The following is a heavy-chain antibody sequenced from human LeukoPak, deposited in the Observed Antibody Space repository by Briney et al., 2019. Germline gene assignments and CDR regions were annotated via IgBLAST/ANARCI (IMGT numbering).Heavy chain of an antibody. CDR3: ASSPAAAGGSYFDY. CDR2: ISSSSSYI. CDR1: GFTFNSYS. V-gene: IGHV3-21*01. D-gene: IGHD6-13*01. J-gene: IGHJ4*02. Sequence: GGSLRLSCAASGFTFNSYSMNWVRQAPGKGLEWVSSISSSSSYIYYADSVKGRFTISRDNAKNSLYLQMNSLRAEDTAVYYCASSPAAAGGSYFDYWGQGTLVTVSS.